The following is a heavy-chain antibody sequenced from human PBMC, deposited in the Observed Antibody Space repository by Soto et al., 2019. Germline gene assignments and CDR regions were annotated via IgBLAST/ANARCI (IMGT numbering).Heavy chain of an antibody. CDR3: ATDRIHQRGPGMGHNWFDP. V-gene: IGHV1-24*01. CDR1: GYTLTELS. D-gene: IGHD6-13*01. CDR2: FDPEDGET. J-gene: IGHJ5*02. Sequence: EASVKVSCKVSGYTLTELSMHWVRQAPGKGLEWMGGFDPEDGETIYAQKFQGRVTMTEDTSTDTAYMELSSLRSEDTAVYYCATDRIHQRGPGMGHNWFDPWGQGTLVTVSS.